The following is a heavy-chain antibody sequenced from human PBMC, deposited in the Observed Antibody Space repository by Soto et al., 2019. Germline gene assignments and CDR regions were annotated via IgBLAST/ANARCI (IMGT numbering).Heavy chain of an antibody. D-gene: IGHD1-20*01. CDR1: GGSISSGGYS. J-gene: IGHJ3*02. CDR3: ARWATITGTTNDAFDI. V-gene: IGHV4-30-2*01. Sequence: QMQLQESGSGLVKPSQTLSLTCAVSGGSISSGGYSWSWIRQPPGQGLEWIGYIYHSGSTYYNPSLKSRVTISVDRSKNQFSLKLRSVTAADTAVYYCARWATITGTTNDAFDIWGQGTMVTVSS. CDR2: IYHSGST.